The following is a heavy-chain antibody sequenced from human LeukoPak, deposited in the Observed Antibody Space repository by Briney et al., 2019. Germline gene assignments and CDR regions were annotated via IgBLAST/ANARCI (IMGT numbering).Heavy chain of an antibody. CDR2: ISGSDGST. CDR1: GFPFSSFA. D-gene: IGHD3-16*01. J-gene: IGHJ4*02. Sequence: PGGSLRLSCVASGFPFSSFAMSWVRQAPGKGLEWVSAISGSDGSTYYADSVKGRFTISRDNSKNTLYLQMNSLRAEDTAVYYCAKDSRYYDNSRLLDYWGQGMLVTVSS. V-gene: IGHV3-23*01. CDR3: AKDSRYYDNSRLLDY.